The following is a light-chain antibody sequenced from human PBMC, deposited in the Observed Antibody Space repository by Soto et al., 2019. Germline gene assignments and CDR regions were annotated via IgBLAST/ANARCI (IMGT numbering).Light chain of an antibody. CDR1: QDISDH. CDR3: QKYDRTPRT. J-gene: IGKJ1*01. CDR2: GAS. Sequence: DFQMTQSPSSLSASGGDRVTITCRASQDISDHLAWYQHKPGKVPELLIYGASTLQSGVPSRFSGGGSGTDFTLTISSLQPEDVATYYCQKYDRTPRTFGQGTKVELK. V-gene: IGKV1-27*01.